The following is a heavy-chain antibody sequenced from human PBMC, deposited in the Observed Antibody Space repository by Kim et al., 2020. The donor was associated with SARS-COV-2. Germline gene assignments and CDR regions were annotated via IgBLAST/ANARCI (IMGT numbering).Heavy chain of an antibody. Sequence: GGSLRLSCAASGFTFSNAWMSWVRQAPGKGLEWVGRIKSKTDGGTTDYAAPVKGRFTISRDDSKNTLYLQMNSLKTEDTAVYYCTTGPAAAGTSHYYYYGMDVWGQGTTVTVSS. CDR2: IKSKTDGGTT. D-gene: IGHD6-13*01. CDR1: GFTFSNAW. V-gene: IGHV3-15*01. CDR3: TTGPAAAGTSHYYYYGMDV. J-gene: IGHJ6*02.